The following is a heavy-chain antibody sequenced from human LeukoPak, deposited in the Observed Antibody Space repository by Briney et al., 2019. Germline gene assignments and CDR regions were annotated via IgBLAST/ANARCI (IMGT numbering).Heavy chain of an antibody. Sequence: GRSLRLSCAASGFTFSSYAMHWVRQAPGKGPEWVAVISYDGSNKYYADSVKGRFTISRDNSKNTLYLQMNSLRAEDTAVYYCARTWRPYYYYGMDLWGQGTTVTVSS. V-gene: IGHV3-30*04. CDR3: ARTWRPYYYYGMDL. CDR2: ISYDGSNK. J-gene: IGHJ6*02. CDR1: GFTFSSYA.